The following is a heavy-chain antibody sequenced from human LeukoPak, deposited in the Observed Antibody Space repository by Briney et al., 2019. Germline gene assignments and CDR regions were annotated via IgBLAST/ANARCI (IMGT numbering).Heavy chain of an antibody. CDR3: ARAVGLSGYVDY. J-gene: IGHJ4*02. CDR2: IYPGDSDT. Sequence: GESLQISCRGSGYNFNNHWIGWVRQMPGKGLEWMAIIYPGDSDTRYSPSFQDQVTISADKSISTAYLQWSSLKASDTAMYYCARAVGLSGYVDYWGQGTLVTVSS. V-gene: IGHV5-51*01. D-gene: IGHD3-3*01. CDR1: GYNFNNHW.